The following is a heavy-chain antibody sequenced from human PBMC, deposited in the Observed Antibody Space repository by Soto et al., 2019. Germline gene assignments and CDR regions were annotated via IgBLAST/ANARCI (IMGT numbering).Heavy chain of an antibody. J-gene: IGHJ4*02. CDR3: ARESEDLTSNFDY. V-gene: IGHV3-21*06. Sequence: EVQLVESGGGLVKPGGSLRLSCAASGLTFTRYSMNWVRQAPGKGLEWVSSISSTTNYIYYGDSMKGRFTISRDNAKNSLYLEMNSLRAEDTAVYYCARESEDLTSNFDYWGQGTLDTVSS. CDR1: GLTFTRYS. CDR2: ISSTTNYI.